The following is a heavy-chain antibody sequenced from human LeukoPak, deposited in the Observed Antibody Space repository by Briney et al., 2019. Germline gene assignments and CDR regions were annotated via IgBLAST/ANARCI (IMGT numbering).Heavy chain of an antibody. CDR2: ITPILGIA. J-gene: IGHJ4*02. D-gene: IGHD6-13*01. CDR3: ARASSWPYYFDY. V-gene: IGHV1-69*04. Sequence: SVKVSCKASGGTFSSYAISWVRQAPGQGLEWMGRITPILGIANYAQKFQGRVTITADKSTSTAYMELSSLRSEDTAVYYCARASSWPYYFDYWGQGTLVTVSS. CDR1: GGTFSSYA.